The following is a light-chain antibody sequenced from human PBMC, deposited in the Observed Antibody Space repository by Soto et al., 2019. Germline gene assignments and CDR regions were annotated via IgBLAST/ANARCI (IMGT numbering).Light chain of an antibody. J-gene: IGLJ2*01. CDR3: QTWDTGARVV. V-gene: IGLV4-69*01. Sequence: PVLTQSPSASASLGASVKLTCTLSSGHSSYAIAWHQQQPEKGPRYLMKLSSDGSHSKGDGIPDRFSGSSSGAERYLTISSLQSEDEADYYCQTWDTGARVVFGGGTKPTVL. CDR2: LSSDGSH. CDR1: SGHSSYA.